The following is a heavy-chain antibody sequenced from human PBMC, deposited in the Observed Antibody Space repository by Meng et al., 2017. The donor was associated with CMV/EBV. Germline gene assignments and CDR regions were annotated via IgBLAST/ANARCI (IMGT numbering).Heavy chain of an antibody. CDR3: AKVKFWSGPLDV. CDR2: ISSSSSYI. Sequence: GGSLRLSCAASGFTFSSYEMNWVRQAPGKGLEWVSSISSSSSYIYYADSVKGRFTISRDNAKNSLYLQMNSLRAEDTAVYYCAKVKFWSGPLDVWGQGTTVTVSS. V-gene: IGHV3-21*01. CDR1: GFTFSSYE. D-gene: IGHD3-3*01. J-gene: IGHJ6*02.